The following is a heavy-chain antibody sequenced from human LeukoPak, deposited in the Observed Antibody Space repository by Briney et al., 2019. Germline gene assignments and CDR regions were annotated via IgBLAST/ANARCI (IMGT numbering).Heavy chain of an antibody. CDR2: IYPGDSDI. J-gene: IGHJ4*02. CDR3: ARASGDGRFDY. D-gene: IGHD4-17*01. Sequence: GESLMISCKGSGYSFTNHWIGWVRQMPGKGLEWMGIIYPGDSDIRYSPSFQGQVTISADKSISTAYLQWSSLKASDTAIYYCARASGDGRFDYWGQGTLVTVSS. CDR1: GYSFTNHW. V-gene: IGHV5-51*01.